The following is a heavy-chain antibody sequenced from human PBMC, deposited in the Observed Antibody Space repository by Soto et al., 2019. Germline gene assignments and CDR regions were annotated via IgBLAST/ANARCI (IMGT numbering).Heavy chain of an antibody. CDR1: GYTFTNYG. Sequence: ASVKVSCKASGYTFTNYGITWVRQAPGQGLEWMGWINADYGNTNYEQKFQGRVTMTTDTSTNTAYMELRGLRSDGTAVYYCARKSLSNFNWFDPWGQGTLVTVSS. CDR2: INADYGNT. D-gene: IGHD4-4*01. J-gene: IGHJ5*02. CDR3: ARKSLSNFNWFDP. V-gene: IGHV1-18*04.